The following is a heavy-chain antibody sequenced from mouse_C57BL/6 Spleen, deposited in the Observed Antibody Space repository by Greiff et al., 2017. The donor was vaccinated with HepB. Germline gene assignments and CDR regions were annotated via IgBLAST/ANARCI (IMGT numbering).Heavy chain of an antibody. D-gene: IGHD2-3*01. CDR2: INPNNGGT. Sequence: VQLQQSGPELVKPGASVKIPCKASGYTFTDYNMDWVKQSHGKSLEWIGDINPNNGGTIYNQKFKGKATLTVDKSSSTAYMELRSLTSEDTAVYYCARKGLDGYHWYFDVWGTGTTVTVSS. V-gene: IGHV1-18*01. CDR1: GYTFTDYN. J-gene: IGHJ1*03. CDR3: ARKGLDGYHWYFDV.